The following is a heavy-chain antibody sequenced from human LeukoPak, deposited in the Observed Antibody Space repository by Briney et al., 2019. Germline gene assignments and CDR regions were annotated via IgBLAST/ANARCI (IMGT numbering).Heavy chain of an antibody. Sequence: PSQTLSLTCTVSGGSISSGGYYWSWIRQHPGKXXXXIGYIYYSGSTYYNPSLKSRVTISVDTSKNQFSLKLSSVTAADTAVYYCAVWFGESHFDYWGQGTLVTVSS. D-gene: IGHD3-10*01. J-gene: IGHJ4*02. V-gene: IGHV4-31*03. CDR1: GGSISSGGYY. CDR2: IYYSGST. CDR3: AVWFGESHFDY.